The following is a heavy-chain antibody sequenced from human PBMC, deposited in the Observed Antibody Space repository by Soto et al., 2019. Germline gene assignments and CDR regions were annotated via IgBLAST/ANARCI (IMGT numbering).Heavy chain of an antibody. CDR2: IIPIFGTA. CDR3: ASDDFWSGNPPVRYYYYGMDV. CDR1: GGTFSSYA. J-gene: IGHJ6*02. Sequence: SVKVSCKASGGTFSSYAISWVRQAPGQGLEWMGGIIPIFGTANYAQKFQGRVTITADKSTSTAYMELSSLRSEDTAVYYCASDDFWSGNPPVRYYYYGMDVWGQGTTVTVSS. V-gene: IGHV1-69*06. D-gene: IGHD3-3*01.